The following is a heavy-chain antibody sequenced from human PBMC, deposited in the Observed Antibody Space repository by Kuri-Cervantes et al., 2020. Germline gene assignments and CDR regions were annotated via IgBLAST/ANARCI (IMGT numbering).Heavy chain of an antibody. CDR3: TLNSARPAVDY. CDR2: INPSGGST. CDR1: GYTFTGYY. V-gene: IGHV1-46*01. D-gene: IGHD2-21*01. Sequence: ASVKVSCKASGYTFTGYYMHWVRQAPGQGLEWMGIINPSGGSTSYAQKFQGRVTMTRDTSTSTAYKELSSLRSEDTAVYYCTLNSARPAVDYWGQGTLVTVSS. J-gene: IGHJ4*02.